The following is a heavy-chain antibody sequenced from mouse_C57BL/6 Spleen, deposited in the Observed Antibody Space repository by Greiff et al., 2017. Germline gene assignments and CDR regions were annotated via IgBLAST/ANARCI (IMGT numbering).Heavy chain of an antibody. Sequence: QVQLQQSGAELARPGASVKLSCKASGYTFTSYGISWVKQRPGQGLEWIGEIYPRSGNTYYNEKFKGKATLTADKSSSTAYMELRSLTSEDSAVYFCAREEVLLRYWFAYWGQGTLVTVSA. CDR2: IYPRSGNT. CDR1: GYTFTSYG. D-gene: IGHD1-1*01. CDR3: AREEVLLRYWFAY. J-gene: IGHJ3*01. V-gene: IGHV1-81*01.